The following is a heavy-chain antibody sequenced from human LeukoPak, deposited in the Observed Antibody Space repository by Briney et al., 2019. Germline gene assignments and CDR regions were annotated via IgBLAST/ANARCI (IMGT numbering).Heavy chain of an antibody. CDR1: GFTFSSYP. D-gene: IGHD1-1*01. Sequence: PGGSLRLSCAASGFTFSSYPMSWVRQAPGKGLEWVSSISGSGSNTYYADSAKGRFTISRDNSRNTLYLQMNSLRAEDTAIYFCARRDAYFWNYWGQGTLVTVSS. V-gene: IGHV3-23*01. CDR3: ARRDAYFWNY. J-gene: IGHJ4*02. CDR2: ISGSGSNT.